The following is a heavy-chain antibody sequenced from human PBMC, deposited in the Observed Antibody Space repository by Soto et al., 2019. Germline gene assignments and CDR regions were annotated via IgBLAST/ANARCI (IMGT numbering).Heavy chain of an antibody. D-gene: IGHD2-2*01. CDR3: ARDRGSKSYYYYGMDV. V-gene: IGHV3-30-3*01. CDR2: ISYDGSNK. Sequence: QVQLVESGGGVVQPGRSLRLSCAASGFTFSSYAMHWVRQAPGKGLEWVAVISYDGSNKYYADSVKGRFTISRDNSKNTLDVQMNSLTAEDTAVYYCARDRGSKSYYYYGMDVWGQGTTVTVSS. CDR1: GFTFSSYA. J-gene: IGHJ6*02.